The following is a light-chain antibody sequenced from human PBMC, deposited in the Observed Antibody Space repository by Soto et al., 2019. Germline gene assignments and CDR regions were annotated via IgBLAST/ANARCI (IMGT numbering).Light chain of an antibody. J-gene: IGLJ3*02. CDR1: SSNIGSNY. Sequence: QSVLTQPPSASGTPGQRVTISCSGSSSNIGSNYVYWYQQLPGTAPKLLIYGNNQRPSGVPDRFSGSKSGTSASLAISGLRSEDEADYYCAAWADSLSGWVFGGGTKLTVL. V-gene: IGLV1-47*01. CDR3: AAWADSLSGWV. CDR2: GNN.